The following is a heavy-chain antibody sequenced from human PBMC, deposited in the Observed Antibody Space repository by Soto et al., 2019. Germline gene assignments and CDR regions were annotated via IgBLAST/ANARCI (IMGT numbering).Heavy chain of an antibody. CDR2: IYYSGST. J-gene: IGHJ6*02. CDR1: GGSISSGGYY. Sequence: SETLSLTCTVSGGSISSGGYYWSWIRQHPGKGLEWIGYIYYSGSTYYNPSLKSRVTISVDTSKNQFSLKLSSVTAADTAVYYCARDLARLGDYYYGMDVWGQGTTVTVSS. D-gene: IGHD3-3*01. CDR3: ARDLARLGDYYYGMDV. V-gene: IGHV4-31*03.